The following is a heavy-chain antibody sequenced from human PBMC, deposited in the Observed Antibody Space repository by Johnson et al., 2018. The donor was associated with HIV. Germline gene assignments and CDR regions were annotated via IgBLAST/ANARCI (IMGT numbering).Heavy chain of an antibody. Sequence: VQLVESGGGLVQPGRSLRLSCTASGFTFSSYAMSWVRQAPGKGLEWVSAISGSGGSTYYADSVKGRFTISRDNSKNTLYLQMNSLRAEDTALYYCVRGRGSYGGAGAFDIWGQGTVVTVSS. CDR1: GFTFSSYA. CDR2: ISGSGGST. CDR3: VRGRGSYGGAGAFDI. J-gene: IGHJ3*02. D-gene: IGHD3-10*01. V-gene: IGHV3-23*04.